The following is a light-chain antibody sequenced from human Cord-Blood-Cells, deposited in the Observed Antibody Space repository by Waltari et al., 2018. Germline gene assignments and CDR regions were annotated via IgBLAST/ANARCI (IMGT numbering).Light chain of an antibody. Sequence: SYVLTQPPSVSVAPGKTARITCGGNNIRRKRVDWYQQKPGQAPVLVVYDDSDRPSGIPERFSGSNSGNTATLTIRRVEAGDEADYYCQVWDSSSDQYVFGTGTKVTVL. J-gene: IGLJ1*01. CDR3: QVWDSSSDQYV. V-gene: IGLV3-21*03. CDR2: DDS. CDR1: NIRRKR.